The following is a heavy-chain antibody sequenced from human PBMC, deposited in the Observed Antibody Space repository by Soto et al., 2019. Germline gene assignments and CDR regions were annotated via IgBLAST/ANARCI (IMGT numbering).Heavy chain of an antibody. J-gene: IGHJ6*02. CDR2: IVVGSGNT. CDR1: GFTFTSSA. CDR3: AAGITAAATPSFLLQYYYYYYGMDV. Sequence: ASVKVSCKASGFTFTSSAMQWVRQARGQRLEWIGWIVVGSGNTNYAQKFQERVTITRDMSTSTAYMELSSLRSEDTAVYYCAAGITAAATPSFLLQYYYYYYGMDVWG. V-gene: IGHV1-58*02. D-gene: IGHD6-13*01.